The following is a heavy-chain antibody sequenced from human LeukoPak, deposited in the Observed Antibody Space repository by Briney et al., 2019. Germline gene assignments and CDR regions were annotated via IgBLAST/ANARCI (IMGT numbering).Heavy chain of an antibody. CDR2: ISSSSSTI. J-gene: IGHJ4*02. CDR3: AGESVTSRSYYRPDY. Sequence: GGSLRLSCAASGFTFSSYSMNWVRQAPGKGLEWVSYISSSSSTIYYADSVKGRFTISRDNAKNSLYLQMNSLRAEDTAVYYCAGESVTSRSYYRPDYWGQGTLVTVSS. CDR1: GFTFSSYS. V-gene: IGHV3-48*04. D-gene: IGHD1-26*01.